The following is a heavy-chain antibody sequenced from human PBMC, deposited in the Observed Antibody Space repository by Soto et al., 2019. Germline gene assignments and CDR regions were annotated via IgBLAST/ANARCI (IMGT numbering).Heavy chain of an antibody. V-gene: IGHV1-18*01. Sequence: ASVKVSCKASGYTFTSYGISWVRQAPGQGLEWMGWISAYNGNTNYARKLQGRVTMTTDTSTSTAYMELRSLRSDDTAVYYCARWGANKSIAARRDLDYWGQGTLVTVSS. CDR3: ARWGANKSIAARRDLDY. CDR1: GYTFTSYG. J-gene: IGHJ4*02. CDR2: ISAYNGNT. D-gene: IGHD6-6*01.